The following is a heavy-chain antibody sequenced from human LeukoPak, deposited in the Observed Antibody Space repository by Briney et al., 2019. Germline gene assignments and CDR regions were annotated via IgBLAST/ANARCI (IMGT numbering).Heavy chain of an antibody. D-gene: IGHD2-15*01. CDR1: GFTFSSYS. CDR3: ASSSYTPYAFDI. V-gene: IGHV3-21*01. J-gene: IGHJ3*02. CDR2: ISSSSSYI. Sequence: PGGSLRLSCAASGFTFSSYSMNWVRQAPGKGLEWVSSISSSSSYIYYADSVKGRFTISRDNAKNSLYLQVNSLRAEDTAVYYCASSSYTPYAFDIWGQGTMVTVSS.